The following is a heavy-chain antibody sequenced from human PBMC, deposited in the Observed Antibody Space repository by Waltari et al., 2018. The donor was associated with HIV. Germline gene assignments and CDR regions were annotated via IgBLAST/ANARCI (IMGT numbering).Heavy chain of an antibody. V-gene: IGHV4-39*02. CDR2: IYYSGTP. CDR3: PGHPTMGAHFFDS. CDR1: GVPINTSRHF. Sequence: LRLQESGPGLVKPSETLSLNCTVSGVPINTSRHFWGWVRQAPGRGTEWITPIYYSGTPDYNHAFRHRVRISIDVSENGVSLVWGAVTAADTGLYLCPGHPTMGAHFFDSWGQGTLVTVSS. D-gene: IGHD1-26*01. J-gene: IGHJ4*02.